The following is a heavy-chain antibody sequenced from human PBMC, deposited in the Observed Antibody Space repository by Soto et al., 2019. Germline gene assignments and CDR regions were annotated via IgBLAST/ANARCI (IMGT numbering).Heavy chain of an antibody. J-gene: IGHJ6*02. V-gene: IGHV4-30-2*01. CDR2: IYHSGST. CDR3: ARDRYYDFWGGQKGMDV. D-gene: IGHD3-3*01. CDR1: GGSISSGGYS. Sequence: SETLSLTCAVSGGSISSGGYSWSWIRQPPGKGLEWIGYIYHSGSTYYNPSLKSRVTISVDRSKNQFSLKLSSVTAADTAVYNCARDRYYDFWGGQKGMDVRGQGTKVTVSS.